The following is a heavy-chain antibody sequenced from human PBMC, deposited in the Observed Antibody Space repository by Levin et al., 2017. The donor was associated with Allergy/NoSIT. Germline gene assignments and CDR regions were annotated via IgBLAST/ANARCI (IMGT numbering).Heavy chain of an antibody. CDR3: FSSIHTGY. V-gene: IGHV3-74*01. D-gene: IGHD6-13*01. Sequence: GGSLRLSCAASGFTFSTNRMYWVRQAPGKGLVWVSRINSDGGIIDYADSVMGRFTISRDHARNTPLLQMNSLGVEDTAVYDCFSSIHTGYWGQGTQVTVSS. CDR1: GFTFSTNR. J-gene: IGHJ4*02. CDR2: INSDGGII.